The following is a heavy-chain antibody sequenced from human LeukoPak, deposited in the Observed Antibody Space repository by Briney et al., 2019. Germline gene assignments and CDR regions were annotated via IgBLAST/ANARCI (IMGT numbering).Heavy chain of an antibody. CDR3: AKDIGDIVLRYFDWLLIYYGMDV. CDR2: ISEVNARI. V-gene: IGHV3-43*02. J-gene: IGHJ6*02. CDR1: GFTFDDYA. D-gene: IGHD3-9*01. Sequence: GGSLRLSCVASGFTFDDYAMHWVCQAQGKGLEWVSLISEVNARIYYADSVKGRFTICRENSKNSLYLQMNSLRTEDTALYYCAKDIGDIVLRYFDWLLIYYGMDVWGQGTRVTVSS.